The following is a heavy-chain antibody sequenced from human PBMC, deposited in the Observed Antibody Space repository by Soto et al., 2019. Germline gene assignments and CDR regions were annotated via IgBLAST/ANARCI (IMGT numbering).Heavy chain of an antibody. J-gene: IGHJ4*02. Sequence: PGGSLRLSCAGSGFTFSDYYMTWIRQAPGKGLEWVSYINTLSSAIYYADSVKGRSTISRDNAKNSLYLQMNSLRAEDTAVYYCARRLQWQLRPLDSWGRGTLVTVSS. CDR1: GFTFSDYY. V-gene: IGHV3-11*01. D-gene: IGHD6-19*01. CDR2: INTLSSAI. CDR3: ARRLQWQLRPLDS.